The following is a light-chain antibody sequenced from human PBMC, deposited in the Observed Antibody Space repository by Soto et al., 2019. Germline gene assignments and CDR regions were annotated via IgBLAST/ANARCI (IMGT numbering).Light chain of an antibody. V-gene: IGKV3-20*01. CDR2: GTS. J-gene: IGKJ1*01. CDR3: QQYVTTPRT. CDR1: QTVAYTS. Sequence: EIVLTQSPGILSLSPGARATLSCRASQTVAYTSLAWYQHRPGQAPRLLIYGTSTRATGTPDRFIGSGSGTAFTLTISRLEPEDFAVYYCQQYVTTPRTFGQGTKVE.